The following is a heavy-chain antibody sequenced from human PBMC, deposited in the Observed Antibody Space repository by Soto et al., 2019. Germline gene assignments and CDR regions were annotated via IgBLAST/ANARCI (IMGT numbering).Heavy chain of an antibody. J-gene: IGHJ4*02. CDR1: GYTFTSYG. CDR3: ARVSATNSGWEVSDY. V-gene: IGHV1-18*01. Sequence: QVQLVQSGAEVKKPGASVKVSCKASGYTFTSYGISWVRQAPGQGLEWMGWISAYNGNTNYAQKLQGRVTITTDASTSTVYMELRSLRSDDTAVYYCARVSATNSGWEVSDYWGQGTLVTVSS. CDR2: ISAYNGNT. D-gene: IGHD6-19*01.